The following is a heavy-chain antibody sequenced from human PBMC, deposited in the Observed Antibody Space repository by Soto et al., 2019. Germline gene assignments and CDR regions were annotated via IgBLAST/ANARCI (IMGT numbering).Heavy chain of an antibody. Sequence: SESLALTCAVSGGSVNSSEYDGSWIRQPPGKGLEWIGYIYYSGSTYYNPSLKSRVTISVDTSKNQFSLKLSSVTAADTAVYYCARGSYYSDSSGYFHYWAQGPLVTVSS. CDR1: GGSVNSSEYD. V-gene: IGHV4-30-4*01. J-gene: IGHJ4*02. CDR3: ARGSYYSDSSGYFHY. D-gene: IGHD3-22*01. CDR2: IYYSGST.